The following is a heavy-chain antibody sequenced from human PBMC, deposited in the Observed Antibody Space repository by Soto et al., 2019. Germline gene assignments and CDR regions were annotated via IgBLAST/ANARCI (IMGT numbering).Heavy chain of an antibody. D-gene: IGHD3-3*01. J-gene: IGHJ6*04. CDR1: GYTFNNYD. CDR3: ARCPRVSADTIFGVVIVLDI. Sequence: QVQLVQSGAEVKKPGASVKVSCKASGYTFNNYDIHWVRQATGQGLEWVGWMNPNSGYTEFAQKFQGRVSMTRNTSISTVYMDLSSLRSEDTAMYYCARCPRVSADTIFGVVIVLDIWGKGTTFTVSS. CDR2: MNPNSGYT. V-gene: IGHV1-8*01.